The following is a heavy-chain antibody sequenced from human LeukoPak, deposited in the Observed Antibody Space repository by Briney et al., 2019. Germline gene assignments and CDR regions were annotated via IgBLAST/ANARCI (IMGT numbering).Heavy chain of an antibody. CDR2: IYYSGST. D-gene: IGHD3-3*01. Sequence: PSETLSLTCTVSGGSISSYYWSWIRQPPGKGLEWIGYIYYSGSTYYNPSLKSRVTISVDTSKNQFSLKLSSVTAADTAVYYCARGKYDFWSGYSSPFVPHFDYWGQGTLVTVSS. CDR3: ARGKYDFWSGYSSPFVPHFDY. J-gene: IGHJ4*02. CDR1: GGSISSYY. V-gene: IGHV4-59*12.